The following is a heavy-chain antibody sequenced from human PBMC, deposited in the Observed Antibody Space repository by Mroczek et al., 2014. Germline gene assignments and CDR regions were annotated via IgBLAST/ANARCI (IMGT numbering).Heavy chain of an antibody. Sequence: QVQLQQWGPGLVKPSETLSLTCTVSGGSISSYYWSWIRQPPGKGLEWIGYIYYSGSTNYNPSLKGRVTISVDTSKNQFSLKLSSVTAADTAVYYCARAGGYSGYVDYWGQGTLVTVSS. CDR1: GGSISSYY. V-gene: IGHV4-59*01. CDR2: IYYSGST. D-gene: IGHD5-12*01. J-gene: IGHJ4*02. CDR3: ARAGGYSGYVDY.